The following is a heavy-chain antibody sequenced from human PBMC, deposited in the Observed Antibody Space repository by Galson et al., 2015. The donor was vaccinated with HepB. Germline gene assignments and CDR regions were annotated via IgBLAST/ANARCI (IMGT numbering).Heavy chain of an antibody. CDR2: IYYSGTT. Sequence: LSLTCTVSGGAISSSPYYWAWIRQPPGKGLEYIGSIYYSGTTYHNPSLRSRVTISLDTSRNQFSLKMRSVIAADTAVYYCARAFDFLTGNYWFDFWGQGTLITVSS. CDR1: GGAISSSPYY. V-gene: IGHV4-39*07. CDR3: ARAFDFLTGNYWFDF. D-gene: IGHD3-9*01. J-gene: IGHJ4*02.